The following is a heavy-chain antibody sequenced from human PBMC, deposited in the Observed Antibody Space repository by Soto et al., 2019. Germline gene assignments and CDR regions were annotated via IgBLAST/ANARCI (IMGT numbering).Heavy chain of an antibody. D-gene: IGHD4-17*01. V-gene: IGHV4-39*01. CDR1: GGSISSSSYY. Sequence: SETLSLTCTVSGGSISSSSYYWGWIRQPPGKGLEWIGSIYYSGSTYYNPSLKSRVTISVDTSKNQFSLKLSSVTAADTAVYYCGSLYGDYVDGSFDLWGLGPLVTVSS. J-gene: IGHJ2*01. CDR2: IYYSGST. CDR3: GSLYGDYVDGSFDL.